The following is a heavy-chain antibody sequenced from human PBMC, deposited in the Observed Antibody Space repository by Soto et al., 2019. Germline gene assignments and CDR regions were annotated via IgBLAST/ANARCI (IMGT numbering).Heavy chain of an antibody. CDR3: AKGLGGYNHYYMDV. V-gene: IGHV3-23*01. D-gene: IGHD2-15*01. CDR2: ISVGGYT. J-gene: IGHJ6*03. Sequence: GGSLRLSCAASGFTFRSYAMTWVRQAPGKGLEWVSAISVGGYTHYADSVKGQFIISRDNSENTLYLQMNSLRAEDTALYYCAKGLGGYNHYYMDVWGKGPTVTVSS. CDR1: GFTFRSYA.